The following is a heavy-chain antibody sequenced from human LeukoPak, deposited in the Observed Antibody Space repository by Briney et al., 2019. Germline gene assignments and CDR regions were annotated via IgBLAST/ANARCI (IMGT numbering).Heavy chain of an antibody. Sequence: SETLSLTCTVSGGSISSYYWSWIRQPPGKGLEWIGCIYYSGSTNYNPSLKSRVTISVDTSKNQFSLKLSSVTAADTAVYYCARVRAPPRGFGDFYGMDVWGQGTTVTVSS. CDR3: ARVRAPPRGFGDFYGMDV. CDR2: IYYSGST. D-gene: IGHD3-10*01. J-gene: IGHJ6*02. CDR1: GGSISSYY. V-gene: IGHV4-59*01.